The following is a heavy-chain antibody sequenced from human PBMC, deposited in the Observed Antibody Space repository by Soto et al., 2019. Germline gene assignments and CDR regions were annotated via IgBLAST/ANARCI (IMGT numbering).Heavy chain of an antibody. CDR2: INPNSGGT. V-gene: IGHV1-2*04. CDR1: GYTFTGYY. CDR3: ARDRPPSGILTGYYSYGMDV. D-gene: IGHD3-9*01. Sequence: VASVKVSCKASGYTFTGYYMHWVRQAPGQGLEWMGWINPNSGGTNYAQKFQGWVTMTRDTSISTAYMELSRLRSDDTAVYYCARDRPPSGILTGYYSYGMDVWGQGTTVTVSS. J-gene: IGHJ6*02.